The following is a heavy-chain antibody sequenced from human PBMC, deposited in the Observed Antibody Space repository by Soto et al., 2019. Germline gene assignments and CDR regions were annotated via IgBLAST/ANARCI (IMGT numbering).Heavy chain of an antibody. CDR2: IYASGST. Sequence: SETLSLTCSVSGTSVSDYYWSWIRQPAGKGLEHIGRIYASGSTSYNPSLKSRVTMSMDTSQTQIYLNLTSVTAADTAVYYCARGGIQLSYAFDYWGQGIQVTVSS. J-gene: IGHJ4*02. D-gene: IGHD5-18*01. V-gene: IGHV4-4*07. CDR3: ARGGIQLSYAFDY. CDR1: GTSVSDYY.